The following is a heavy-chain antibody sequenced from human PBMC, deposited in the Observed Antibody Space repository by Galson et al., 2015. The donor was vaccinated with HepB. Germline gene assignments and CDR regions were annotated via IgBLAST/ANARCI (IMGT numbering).Heavy chain of an antibody. CDR1: GFTCSSYG. CDR3: AREMVGGSYSILDY. D-gene: IGHD1-26*01. J-gene: IGHJ4*02. V-gene: IGHV3-33*01. Sequence: SLRLSCAASGFTCSSYGMHWVRQAPGKGLEWVAVIWYDGSNKYYADSVKGRFTISRDNSKNTLYLQMNSLRAEDTAVYYCAREMVGGSYSILDYWGQGTLVTVSS. CDR2: IWYDGSNK.